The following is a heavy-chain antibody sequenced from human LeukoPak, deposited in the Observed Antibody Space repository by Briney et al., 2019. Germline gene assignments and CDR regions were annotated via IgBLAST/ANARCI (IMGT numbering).Heavy chain of an antibody. V-gene: IGHV3-30*04. CDR1: GFTFSSYA. D-gene: IGHD6-13*01. CDR2: ISYDGSNK. J-gene: IGHJ4*02. Sequence: GGSLRLFCAASGFTFSSYAMHCVRQAPGKGLEGVAVISYDGSNKYYADSVKGRFTISRDNSKNTLYLQMNSLRAEDTAVYYCARDRMRLIAAAAGYTDYWGQGTLVTVSS. CDR3: ARDRMRLIAAAAGYTDY.